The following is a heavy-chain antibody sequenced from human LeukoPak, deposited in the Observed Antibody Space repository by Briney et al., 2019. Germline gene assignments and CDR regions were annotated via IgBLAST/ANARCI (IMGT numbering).Heavy chain of an antibody. CDR1: GFTFSSYA. D-gene: IGHD6-13*01. V-gene: IGHV3-23*01. J-gene: IGHJ4*02. CDR2: ISGSGGST. Sequence: GGSLRLSCAASGFTFSSYAMSWVRQAPGKGLEWVSAISGSGGSTYYADSVKGRLTISRDNSKNTVYLQMNSLRAEDTAVYYCAKKGASSWYPLDFWGQGTLVTVSS. CDR3: AKKGASSWYPLDF.